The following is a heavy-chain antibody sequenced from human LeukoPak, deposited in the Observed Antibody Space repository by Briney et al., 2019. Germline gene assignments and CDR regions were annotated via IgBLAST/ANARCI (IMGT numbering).Heavy chain of an antibody. CDR1: GDGGSGNGAA. J-gene: IGHJ4*02. V-gene: IGHV6-1*01. CDR2: TYYGGKWYT. D-gene: IGHD5-12*01. CDR3: ARHTRGYSFDY. Sequence: SQTLSLTCAVSGDGGSGNGAAWNWIRQSPSRGLEWLGGTYYGGKWYTEYAVPGQSQVSIKRDTSKKQLSLQLHSVAPKDTDGYSCARHTRGYSFDYWGQGTLVTVSS.